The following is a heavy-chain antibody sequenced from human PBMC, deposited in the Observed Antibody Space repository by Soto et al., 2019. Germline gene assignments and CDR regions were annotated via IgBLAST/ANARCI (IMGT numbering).Heavy chain of an antibody. Sequence: PWGSLRLSCAASGFTFSSYSMNWVRQAPGKGLEWISYINSDSSVTNYADSVKGRVTISRDNAKDSLYLQMNSLRDEDTAVYYCARDHSILGVLGYWGPGTLVTVSS. V-gene: IGHV3-48*02. J-gene: IGHJ4*02. CDR2: INSDSSVT. CDR1: GFTFSSYS. D-gene: IGHD1-26*01. CDR3: ARDHSILGVLGY.